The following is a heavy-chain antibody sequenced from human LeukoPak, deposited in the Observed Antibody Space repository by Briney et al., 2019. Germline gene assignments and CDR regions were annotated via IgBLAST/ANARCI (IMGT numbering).Heavy chain of an antibody. CDR1: VFTFSSYS. V-gene: IGHV3-21*01. Sequence: TGGSLRLSCAASVFTFSSYSMNWVRQAPGKGLEWVSFISSSRSYIYYADSVKGRFTISRDNAKNSLYLQMNSLRAEDTAVYYCARFIAAPYYFDYWGRGTLVTVPS. CDR2: ISSSRSYI. J-gene: IGHJ4*02. D-gene: IGHD6-13*01. CDR3: ARFIAAPYYFDY.